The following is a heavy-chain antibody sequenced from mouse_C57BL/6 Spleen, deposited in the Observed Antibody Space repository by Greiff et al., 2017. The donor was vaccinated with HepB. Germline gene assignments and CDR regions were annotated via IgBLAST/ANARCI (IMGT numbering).Heavy chain of an antibody. V-gene: IGHV1-63*01. J-gene: IGHJ4*01. CDR3: ARSYDYDGGGYAMDY. Sequence: VNVVESGAELVRPGTSVKMSCKASGYTFTNYWIGWAKQRPGHGLEWIGDIYPGGGYTNYNEKFKGKATLTADKSSSTAYMQISSLTSEDSAIYYCARSYDYDGGGYAMDYWGQGTSVTVSS. CDR1: GYTFTNYW. CDR2: IYPGGGYT. D-gene: IGHD2-4*01.